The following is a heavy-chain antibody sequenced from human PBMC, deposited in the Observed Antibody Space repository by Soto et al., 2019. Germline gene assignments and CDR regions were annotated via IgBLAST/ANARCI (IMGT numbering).Heavy chain of an antibody. CDR3: ARAPYYYYGMDV. J-gene: IGHJ6*02. CDR2: IIPIFGTA. CDR1: GGTFSSYA. V-gene: IGHV1-69*01. Sequence: QVQLVQSGAEVKKPGSSVKVSCKASGGTFSSYAISWVRQAPGQGLEWMGGIIPIFGTANYAQTFQGRVTIHADESTSTADMELSSLRSEDTAVYYCARAPYYYYGMDVWGQGTTVNVSS.